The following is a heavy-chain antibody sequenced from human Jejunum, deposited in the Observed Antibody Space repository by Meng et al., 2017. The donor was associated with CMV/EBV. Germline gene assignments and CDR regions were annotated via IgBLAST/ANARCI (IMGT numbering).Heavy chain of an antibody. D-gene: IGHD3-22*01. Sequence: FTFSKYWISWVRQAPGKGLEWVANIKEDGSEKYYVDSVKGRFTISRDNAKKSLYLQMNSLRAEDTAVYYSAISPKDVLLPVAMTGWGQGTLVTVSS. CDR2: IKEDGSEK. CDR1: FTFSKYW. V-gene: IGHV3-7*03. CDR3: AISPKDVLLPVAMTG. J-gene: IGHJ4*01.